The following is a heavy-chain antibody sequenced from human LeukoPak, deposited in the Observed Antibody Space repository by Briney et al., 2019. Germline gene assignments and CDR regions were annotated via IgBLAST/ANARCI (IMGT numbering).Heavy chain of an antibody. J-gene: IGHJ4*02. V-gene: IGHV1-2*02. CDR3: ARWPKAKQDSSELRFDY. CDR2: INPNSGGT. Sequence: ASLKVSCKASGYTFTGYYMHWVRQAPGQGLEWMGWINPNSGGTNYAQKFQGRVTMTRDTSISTAYMELSRLRSDDTAVYYCARWPKAKQDSSELRFDYWGQGTLVTVSS. CDR1: GYTFTGYY. D-gene: IGHD6-19*01.